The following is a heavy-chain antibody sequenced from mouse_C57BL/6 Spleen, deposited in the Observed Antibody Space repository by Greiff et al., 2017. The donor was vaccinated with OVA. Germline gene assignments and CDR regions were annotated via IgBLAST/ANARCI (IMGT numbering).Heavy chain of an antibody. D-gene: IGHD1-1*01. J-gene: IGHJ1*03. V-gene: IGHV1-63*01. CDR2: IYPGGGYT. CDR3: ARADYYGSSYWYFDV. Sequence: VMLVESGAELVRPGTSVKMSCKASGYTFTNYWIGWAKQRPGHGLEWIGDIYPGGGYTNYNEKFKGKATLTADKSSSTAYMQFSSLTSEDSAIYYCARADYYGSSYWYFDVWGTGTTVTVSS. CDR1: GYTFTNYW.